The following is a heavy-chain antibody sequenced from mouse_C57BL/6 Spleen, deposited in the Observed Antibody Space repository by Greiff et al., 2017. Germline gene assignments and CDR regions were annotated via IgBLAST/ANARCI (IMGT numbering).Heavy chain of an antibody. Sequence: EVQLQQSGPELVKPGASVKISCKASGYTFTDYYMNWVKQSHGKSLEWIGDINPNNGGTSYNQKFKGKATLTVDKSSSSAYMDLRSLTSCDSAVYYCARRGTWVFDYWGQGTTLTVSS. V-gene: IGHV1-26*01. CDR3: ARRGTWVFDY. D-gene: IGHD3-3*01. CDR1: GYTFTDYY. J-gene: IGHJ2*01. CDR2: INPNNGGT.